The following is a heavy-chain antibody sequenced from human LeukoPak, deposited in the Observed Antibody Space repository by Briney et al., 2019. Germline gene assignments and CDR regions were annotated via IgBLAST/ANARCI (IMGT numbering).Heavy chain of an antibody. CDR3: ARDDGRSGWYLVLFGAFDI. D-gene: IGHD6-19*01. J-gene: IGHJ3*02. V-gene: IGHV3-74*01. CDR1: GFTFSSYW. CDR2: INSDGSST. Sequence: AGGSLRLSCAASGFTFSSYWMHWVRQAPGKGLVWVSRINSDGSSTSYADSVKGRFTISRDNAKNTLYLQMNSLRAEDTAVYYCARDDGRSGWYLVLFGAFDIWGQGTMVTVSS.